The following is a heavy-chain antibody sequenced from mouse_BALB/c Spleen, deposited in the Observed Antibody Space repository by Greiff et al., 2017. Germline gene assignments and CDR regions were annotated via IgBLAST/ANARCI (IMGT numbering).Heavy chain of an antibody. J-gene: IGHJ3*01. D-gene: IGHD2-4*01. CDR1: GYTFTDYA. V-gene: IGHV1S137*01. CDR2: ISTYYGDA. Sequence: QVQLQQSGAELVRPGVSVKISCKGSGYTFTDYAMHWVKQSHAKSLEWIGVISTYYGDASYNQKFKGKATMTVDKSSSTAYMELARLTSEDSAIYYCARSGGLRLEWFAYWGQGTLVTVSA. CDR3: ARSGGLRLEWFAY.